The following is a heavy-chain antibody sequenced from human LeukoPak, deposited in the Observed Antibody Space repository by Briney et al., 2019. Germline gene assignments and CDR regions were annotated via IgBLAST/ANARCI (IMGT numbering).Heavy chain of an antibody. CDR3: ARQVYYYDRSGYYYVDFFDF. D-gene: IGHD3-22*01. J-gene: IGHJ4*02. CDR2: IYYSGST. Sequence: SETLSLTCSVSGGSISSNSHYWGWIRQPPGKGLEWIGSIYYSGSTYYNSSLKGRFTISVDTSKNQFSLKLTSATAADTAVYYCARQVYYYDRSGYYYVDFFDFWGQGTLVTVSS. V-gene: IGHV4-39*01. CDR1: GGSISSNSHY.